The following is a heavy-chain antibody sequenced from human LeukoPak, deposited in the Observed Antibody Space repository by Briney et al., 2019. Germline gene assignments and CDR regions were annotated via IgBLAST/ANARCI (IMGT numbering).Heavy chain of an antibody. CDR3: ARKYHYDFWSGYYSY. CDR1: GFTFSSYA. D-gene: IGHD3-3*01. Sequence: PGGSLRLSCAASGFTFSSYAMSWVRQAPGKGLEWVSAISGSGGSTYYADSVKGRFTISRDNSKNTLYLQMNSLRAEDTAVYYCARKYHYDFWSGYYSYWGQGTLVTVSS. CDR2: ISGSGGST. J-gene: IGHJ4*02. V-gene: IGHV3-23*01.